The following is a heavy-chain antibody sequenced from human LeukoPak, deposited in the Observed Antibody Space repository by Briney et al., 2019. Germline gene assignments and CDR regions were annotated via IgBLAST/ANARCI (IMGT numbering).Heavy chain of an antibody. J-gene: IGHJ4*02. CDR2: ISGSGNTI. CDR3: ARDAGLDTLTGFSGYYFDY. D-gene: IGHD3-9*01. CDR1: GGSFSGYY. V-gene: IGHV3-11*01. Sequence: KPSENLSLTCAVYGGSFSGYYWSWIRQAPGEGLEWISYISGSGNTIYYADSVKGRFTISRDNAKNSLYLQMNSLRAEDTAVYYCARDAGLDTLTGFSGYYFDYWGQGTLVTVSS.